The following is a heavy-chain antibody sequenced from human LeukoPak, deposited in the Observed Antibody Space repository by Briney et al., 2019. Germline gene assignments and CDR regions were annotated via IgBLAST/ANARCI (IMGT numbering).Heavy chain of an antibody. CDR3: AKDNKYSSSWYAIDY. CDR2: IRYDGSNK. J-gene: IGHJ4*02. CDR1: GFTFSSYW. D-gene: IGHD6-13*01. V-gene: IGHV3-30*02. Sequence: GGSLRLSCAASGFTFSSYWMHWVRQAPGKGLEWVAFIRYDGSNKYYADSVKGRFTISRDNSKNTLYLQMNSLRAEDTAVYYCAKDNKYSSSWYAIDYWGQGTLVTVSS.